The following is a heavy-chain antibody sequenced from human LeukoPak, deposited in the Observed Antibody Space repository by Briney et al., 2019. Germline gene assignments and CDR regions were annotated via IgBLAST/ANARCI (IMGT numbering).Heavy chain of an antibody. CDR2: LHSGGGT. Sequence: PGGSLRLSCAESGGTVWSSFRSWIRQAPGKGLEWVAILHSGGGTDYADSVRGRFTISRDNAKNSLYLQMNSLRAEDTALYYCAILTGGFAGYYVDYWGQGTLVTVSS. CDR1: GGTVWSSF. D-gene: IGHD3-16*01. V-gene: IGHV3-53*05. J-gene: IGHJ4*02. CDR3: AILTGGFAGYYVDY.